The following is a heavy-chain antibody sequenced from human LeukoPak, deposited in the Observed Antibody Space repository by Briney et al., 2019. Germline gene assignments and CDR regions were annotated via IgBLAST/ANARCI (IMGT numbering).Heavy chain of an antibody. D-gene: IGHD6-19*01. Sequence: GGSLRLSCAASGFTFSSYAMHWVRQAPGKGLEWVAVISYDGSNKYYADSVKGRFTISRDNSKNTLYLQMNSLRAEDTAVYYSAKDATKLSSGWHDYWGQGTLVTVSS. CDR1: GFTFSSYA. J-gene: IGHJ4*02. CDR2: ISYDGSNK. CDR3: AKDATKLSSGWHDY. V-gene: IGHV3-30*04.